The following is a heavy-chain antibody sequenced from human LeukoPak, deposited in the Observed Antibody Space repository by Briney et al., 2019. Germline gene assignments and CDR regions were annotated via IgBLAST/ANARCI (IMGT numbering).Heavy chain of an antibody. D-gene: IGHD2-2*01. J-gene: IGHJ3*02. CDR2: IKQDGSVT. V-gene: IGHV3-7*01. CDR1: GFTFSSYA. Sequence: PGGSLRLSCAASGFTFSSYAMIWVRQAPGKGLEWVANIKQDGSVTHYLDSVKGRFTISRDNARNSFYLQMDDLRVEDTAVYYCARSNDCSSTSCLFAFDIWGQGTMVTVSS. CDR3: ARSNDCSSTSCLFAFDI.